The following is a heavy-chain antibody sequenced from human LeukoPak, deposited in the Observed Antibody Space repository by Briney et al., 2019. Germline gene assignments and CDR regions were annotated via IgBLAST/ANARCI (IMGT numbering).Heavy chain of an antibody. D-gene: IGHD4-17*01. CDR1: GFTFSSYA. J-gene: IGHJ5*02. Sequence: GGSLRLSCAASGFTFSSYAMSWVRQAPGKGLDWVSAISGSGGSTYYADSVKGRFTISRDNSKNTLYLQMNSLRAEDTAVYYCARKRREVRCWFDPWGQGTLVTVSS. V-gene: IGHV3-23*01. CDR3: ARKRREVRCWFDP. CDR2: ISGSGGST.